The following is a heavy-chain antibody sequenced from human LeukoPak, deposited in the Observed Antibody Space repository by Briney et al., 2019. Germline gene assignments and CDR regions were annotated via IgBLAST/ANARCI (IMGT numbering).Heavy chain of an antibody. V-gene: IGHV1-69*04. J-gene: IGHJ4*02. CDR1: GGTFSSYA. Sequence: SVKVSCKASGGTFSSYAISWVRQAPGQGLEWMGRIIPILGIANSAQKFQGRVTITADKSTSTAYMELSSLRSEDTAVYYCAREPSGEMATNFDYWGQGTLVTVSS. CDR3: AREPSGEMATNFDY. D-gene: IGHD5-24*01. CDR2: IIPILGIA.